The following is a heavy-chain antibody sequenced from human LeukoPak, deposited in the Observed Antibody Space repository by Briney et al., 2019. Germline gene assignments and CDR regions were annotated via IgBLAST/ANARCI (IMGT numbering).Heavy chain of an antibody. V-gene: IGHV4-30-4*01. D-gene: IGHD2-8*02. J-gene: IGHJ4*02. CDR3: ARLTVGDYFDY. Sequence: SETLSLTCTVSGGSISSGDYYWSWIRQPPGKGLEWIGYIYYSGSTYYNPSLKSRVTISVDTSKNQFSLKLSSVTAADTAVYYCARLTVGDYFDYWGQGTLVTVSS. CDR2: IYYSGST. CDR1: GGSISSGDYY.